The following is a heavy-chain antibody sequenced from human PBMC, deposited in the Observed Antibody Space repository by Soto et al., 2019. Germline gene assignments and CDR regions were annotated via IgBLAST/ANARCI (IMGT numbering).Heavy chain of an antibody. CDR1: GGSISSGDYY. J-gene: IGHJ6*02. D-gene: IGHD3-10*01. Sequence: SETLSLTCTVSGGSISSGDYYWSWIRQPPGKGLEWIGYIYYSGSTYYNPSLKSRVTISVDTSKNQFSLKLSSATAADTAVYYCARDYGSGSYYHYYGMDVWGQGTTVTVSS. CDR3: ARDYGSGSYYHYYGMDV. CDR2: IYYSGST. V-gene: IGHV4-30-4*01.